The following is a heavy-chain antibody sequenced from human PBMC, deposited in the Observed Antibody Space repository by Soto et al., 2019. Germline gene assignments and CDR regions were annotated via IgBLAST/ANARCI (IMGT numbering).Heavy chain of an antibody. Sequence: VEVACKGSGGTFSSYAISWVRQAPGQGLEWMGGIIPIFGTANYAQKFQCRVTITADESTSTAYMELSSLRSEDTAVYYCARGGGTRGAFDIWGQGTMVTV. CDR2: IIPIFGTA. J-gene: IGHJ3*02. D-gene: IGHD1-26*01. CDR1: GGTFSSYA. V-gene: IGHV1-69*13. CDR3: ARGGGTRGAFDI.